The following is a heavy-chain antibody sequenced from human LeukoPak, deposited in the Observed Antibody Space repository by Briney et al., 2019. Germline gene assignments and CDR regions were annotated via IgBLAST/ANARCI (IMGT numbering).Heavy chain of an antibody. CDR2: IYTSGST. V-gene: IGHV4-61*02. CDR3: ARGYFITVIVRDAFDI. D-gene: IGHD3-22*01. J-gene: IGHJ3*02. Sequence: SETLSLTCTVSGGSISSGNYYWSWIRQPAGKGLEWIGRIYTSGSTNYNPSLKSRVTISVDTSKNQFSLKLSSVTAADTAVYYCARGYFITVIVRDAFDIWGQGTMVTVSS. CDR1: GGSISSGNYY.